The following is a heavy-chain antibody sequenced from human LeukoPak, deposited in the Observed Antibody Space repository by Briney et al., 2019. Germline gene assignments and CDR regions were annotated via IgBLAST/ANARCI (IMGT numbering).Heavy chain of an antibody. D-gene: IGHD3-3*01. J-gene: IGHJ4*02. V-gene: IGHV1-46*01. CDR1: GYSFSSYH. Sequence: ASVKVSCKASGYSFSSYHIHWVRQAPGQGLEWMGIIHSSGDTTSYAQKFQGRVTMTRDTSTTTVYMELRSLRSEDTAVYYCARVIKGGYDFWSGPYYFDCWGQGTLVTVVS. CDR3: ARVIKGGYDFWSGPYYFDC. CDR2: IHSSGDTT.